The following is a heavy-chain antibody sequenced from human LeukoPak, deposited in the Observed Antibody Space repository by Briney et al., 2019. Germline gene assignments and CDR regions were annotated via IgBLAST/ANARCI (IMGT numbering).Heavy chain of an antibody. CDR1: GFTFSRYG. CDR3: AKEIRLGVTTFDY. D-gene: IGHD4-17*01. V-gene: IGHV3-23*01. CDR2: ISGSGGST. J-gene: IGHJ4*02. Sequence: PGGSLRLSCAASGFTFSRYGMSWVRQAPGKGLEWVSAISGSGGSTYYADSVKGRFTISRDNSKNTLYLQMNSLRAEDTAVYYCAKEIRLGVTTFDYWGQGTLVTVSS.